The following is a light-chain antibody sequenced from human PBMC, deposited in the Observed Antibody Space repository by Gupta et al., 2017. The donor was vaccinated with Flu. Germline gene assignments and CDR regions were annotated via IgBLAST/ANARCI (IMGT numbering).Light chain of an antibody. CDR1: QSISSF. Sequence: DIQMTQSPSSLSASVGDRVTITCRASQSISSFLNWYQQKPGKAPKVLVYGASSLPSGVPSRFSGSGSGTDFTLTISSLQPEDFATYYCQQIYSTPLTFGGGTKVEIK. CDR3: QQIYSTPLT. V-gene: IGKV1-39*01. CDR2: GAS. J-gene: IGKJ4*01.